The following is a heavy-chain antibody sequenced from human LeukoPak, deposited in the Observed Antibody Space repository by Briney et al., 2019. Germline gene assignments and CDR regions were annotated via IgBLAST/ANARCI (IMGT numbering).Heavy chain of an antibody. CDR3: ARHTYYYDSSGYYFDY. Sequence: SETLSLTCTVSGGSIGSSSYYRGWIRQPPGKGLEWIVSIYYSGSTYYNPSLKSRVTISVDTSKNQFSLKLSSVTAADTAVYYCARHTYYYDSSGYYFDYWGQGTLVTVSS. CDR2: IYYSGST. CDR1: GGSIGSSSYY. J-gene: IGHJ4*02. V-gene: IGHV4-39*01. D-gene: IGHD3-22*01.